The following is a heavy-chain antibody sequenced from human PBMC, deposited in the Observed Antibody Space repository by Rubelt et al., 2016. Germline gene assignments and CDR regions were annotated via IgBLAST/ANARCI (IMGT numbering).Heavy chain of an antibody. J-gene: IGHJ2*01. V-gene: IGHV1-18*01. Sequence: QVQLVQSGAEVKKPGASVKVSCKASGYTFTSYGISWVRQAPGQGLEWMGWISAYNGNTNYAQKLQGRVTMTTDKYTSTAYMELRSLRSDDAAVYYCARDRIRIAARQGWYFDLWGRGTLVTVSS. CDR1: GYTFTSYG. CDR3: ARDRIRIAARQGWYFDL. D-gene: IGHD6-6*01. CDR2: ISAYNGNT.